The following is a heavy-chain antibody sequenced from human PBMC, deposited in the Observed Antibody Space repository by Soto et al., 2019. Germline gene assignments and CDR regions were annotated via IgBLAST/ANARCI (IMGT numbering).Heavy chain of an antibody. V-gene: IGHV4-4*07. J-gene: IGHJ5*02. D-gene: IGHD2-2*01. CDR3: ARDSLIVVVPAAIGGWFDP. Sequence: SETLSLTCTVSGGSISSYYWSWIRQPAGKGLEWIGRIYTSGSTNYNPSLKSRVTMSVDTSKNQFSLKLSSVTAADTAVYYCARDSLIVVVPAAIGGWFDPWGQGTLVTVSS. CDR1: GGSISSYY. CDR2: IYTSGST.